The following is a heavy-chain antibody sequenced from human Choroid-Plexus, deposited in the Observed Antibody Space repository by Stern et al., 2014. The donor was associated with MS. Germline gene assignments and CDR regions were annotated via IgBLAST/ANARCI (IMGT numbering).Heavy chain of an antibody. CDR2: ISYDGTTK. CDR3: ARDRHWLTYYFDY. J-gene: IGHJ4*02. Sequence: VQLVESGGGVVQPGRPLRLSCIGSGFIFSSFGMHWVRKAPGKGLEWVAFISYDGTTKDYAVSVKGRFTISRDNSNNTLWMQMSSLRPEDTAVYYCARDRHWLTYYFDYWGQGSLVTVSS. CDR1: GFIFSSFG. V-gene: IGHV3-30*03. D-gene: IGHD3-9*01.